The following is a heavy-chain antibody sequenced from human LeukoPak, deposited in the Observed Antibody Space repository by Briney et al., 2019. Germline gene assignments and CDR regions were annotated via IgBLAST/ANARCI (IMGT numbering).Heavy chain of an antibody. J-gene: IGHJ4*02. CDR1: GVTFCRYA. V-gene: IGHV3-23*01. CDR3: AKGSSSSAFDY. Sequence: GGCLRLSCAASGVTFCRYAMSWVREAPGKGLEWVSAISGSGGSTYYAAPVKGRFTISRDNSKNTLYLQMNSLRAEDTAVYYCAKGSSSSAFDYWGQGTLVTVSS. CDR2: ISGSGGST. D-gene: IGHD6-6*01.